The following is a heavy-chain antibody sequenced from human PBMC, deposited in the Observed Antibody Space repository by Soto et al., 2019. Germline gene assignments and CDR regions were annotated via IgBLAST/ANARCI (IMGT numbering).Heavy chain of an antibody. J-gene: IGHJ6*04. D-gene: IGHD2-15*01. CDR1: WFTLFRYS. V-gene: IGHV3-23*01. CDR2: ISGSGGST. CDR3: ARDDVLCDGGRCYGVPLDV. Sequence: PGGAPRLSRAAPWFTLFRYSLSWGPPAPGEGVGWVSAISGSGGSTYYADSVKGRFTISRDNSKNTLYLQMNSLRAEDTAVYYCARDDVLCDGGRCYGVPLDVWGKGTTVTVSS.